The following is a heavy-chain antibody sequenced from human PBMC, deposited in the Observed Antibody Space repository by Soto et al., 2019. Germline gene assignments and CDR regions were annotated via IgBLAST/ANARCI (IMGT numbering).Heavy chain of an antibody. Sequence: QVHLQQWGAGVLKPSETLSLTCAVSGGSFSGYYWTWIRQIPGQGLEWIGEINQSAHTKYNPSLMSRVTMSVDTSRNQFSLKLRSVTAADTAVYYCARPSYARNWYFPFGMQVLGQGTSVPGSS. CDR3: ARPSYARNWYFPFGMQV. D-gene: IGHD2-2*01. CDR1: GGSFSGYY. V-gene: IGHV4-34*01. CDR2: INQSAHT. J-gene: IGHJ6*02.